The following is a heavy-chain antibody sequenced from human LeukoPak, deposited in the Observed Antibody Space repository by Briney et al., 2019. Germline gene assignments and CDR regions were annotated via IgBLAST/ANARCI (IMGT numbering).Heavy chain of an antibody. CDR3: AREKASAGPHFEH. J-gene: IGHJ4*02. CDR2: NYNRGTT. D-gene: IGHD6-13*01. Sequence: SETLSLTCFVSSGSISTYYWSWIRQPPGKGLEWIGYNYNRGTTAYNPSLKSRVTISVDRSKNQFSLSLTSVTAADTAFYYCAREKASAGPHFEHWGRGILVTVSS. V-gene: IGHV4-59*01. CDR1: SGSISTYY.